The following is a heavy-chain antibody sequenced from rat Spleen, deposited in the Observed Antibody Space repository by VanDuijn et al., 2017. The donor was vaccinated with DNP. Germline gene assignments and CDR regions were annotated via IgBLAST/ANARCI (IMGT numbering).Heavy chain of an antibody. CDR2: IWTGGST. V-gene: IGHV2-1*01. D-gene: IGHD1-9*01. CDR1: GLSLASNS. CDR3: ARSYYGYKAYFDY. J-gene: IGHJ2*01. Sequence: QVQLKESGPGLVQPSQTLSLTCTVSGLSLASNSVSWIRQPPGKGLEWMGVIWTGGSTEYNSALKSRLSISRDTSKSQVFLKMNSLQTEDTATYYCARSYYGYKAYFDYWGQGVMVTVSS.